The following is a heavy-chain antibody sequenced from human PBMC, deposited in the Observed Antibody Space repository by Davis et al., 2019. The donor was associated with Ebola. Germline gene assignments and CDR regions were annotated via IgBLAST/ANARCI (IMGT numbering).Heavy chain of an antibody. CDR2: LSGSGGLS. Sequence: GGSLRLSCAASGYTFRIHAMTWVRQAPGKGLEWVSALSGSGGLSYYADSVKGRFTISRDNSKNTLYLQMDSLTAEDTAVYYCARGGETVTGTASHGMDVWGQGTLVTVSS. J-gene: IGHJ4*02. D-gene: IGHD1-14*01. V-gene: IGHV3-23*01. CDR1: GYTFRIHA. CDR3: ARGGETVTGTASHGMDV.